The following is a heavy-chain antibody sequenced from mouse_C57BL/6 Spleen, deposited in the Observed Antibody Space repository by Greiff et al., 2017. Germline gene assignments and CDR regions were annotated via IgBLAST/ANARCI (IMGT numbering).Heavy chain of an antibody. CDR3: ASDRGYYGNYGGYWYFDV. V-gene: IGHV1-39*01. Sequence: VQLQQSGPELVKPGASVKISCKASGYSFTDYNMNWVKQSNGKSLEWIGVINPNYGTTSYNQKFKGKATLTVDQSSSTAYMQLNSLTSEDSAVYYCASDRGYYGNYGGYWYFDVWGTGTTVTVSS. J-gene: IGHJ1*03. D-gene: IGHD2-1*01. CDR1: GYSFTDYN. CDR2: INPNYGTT.